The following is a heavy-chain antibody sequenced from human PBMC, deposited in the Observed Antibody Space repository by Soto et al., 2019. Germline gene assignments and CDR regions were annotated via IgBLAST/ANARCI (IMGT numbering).Heavy chain of an antibody. CDR2: IDWDDDK. D-gene: IGHD5-18*01. V-gene: IGHV2-70*01. CDR3: ARIVDTAGHFDY. Sequence: SGPTLVNPTQTLTLTCTFSGFSLSTSGMCVSWIRQPPGKAQEWLALIDWDDDKYYGTSLKTRLTISKDTSKNQVVLTMTNMDPVDTATYYCARIVDTAGHFDYWGQGTLVTVSS. CDR1: GFSLSTSGMC. J-gene: IGHJ4*02.